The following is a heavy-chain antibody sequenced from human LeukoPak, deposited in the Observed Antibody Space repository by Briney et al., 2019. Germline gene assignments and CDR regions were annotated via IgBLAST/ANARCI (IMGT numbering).Heavy chain of an antibody. D-gene: IGHD6-6*01. V-gene: IGHV4-59*08. J-gene: IGHJ4*02. CDR1: GGSIRSSY. CDR3: ARRGRGSSGVYFDY. Sequence: SETLSLTCTVSGGSIRSSYWSWIRQPPGKGLDWIGYIYYSGSTNYNPSLKSRVTISVDMSKNQFSLKLSSVTAADTAVYYCARRGRGSSGVYFDYWGLGTLVTVSS. CDR2: IYYSGST.